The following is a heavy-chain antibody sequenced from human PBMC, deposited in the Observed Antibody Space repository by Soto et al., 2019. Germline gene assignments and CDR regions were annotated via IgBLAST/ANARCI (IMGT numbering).Heavy chain of an antibody. J-gene: IGHJ5*02. V-gene: IGHV3-21*02. CDR1: GFTSGVFT. D-gene: IGHD6-13*01. CDR2: ISSNSAYI. Sequence: EVQLVESGGGWLKLGGSLSPPVQAPGFTSGVFTWNWARQAPGKGLKWVSTISSNSAYIYYTDALRGRFTISRDNAKNSLHLQMNSLRAEDTAVYYCTRDASRDSSARGWFDPWGPGTLVTVSS. CDR3: TRDASRDSSARGWFDP.